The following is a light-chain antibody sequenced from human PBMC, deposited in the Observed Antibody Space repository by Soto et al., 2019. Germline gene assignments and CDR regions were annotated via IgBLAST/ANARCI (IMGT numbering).Light chain of an antibody. Sequence: SYELTQPPSVSVAPGKTARITCGGTNIGSKSVHWYQQKPGQAPVLVIYYDSDRPSGIPGRFSGSNSGNTATLTISRVEAGDEADYYCQVWDSIGDHLVFGGGTKLTVL. CDR3: QVWDSIGDHLV. V-gene: IGLV3-21*04. J-gene: IGLJ2*01. CDR1: NIGSKS. CDR2: YDS.